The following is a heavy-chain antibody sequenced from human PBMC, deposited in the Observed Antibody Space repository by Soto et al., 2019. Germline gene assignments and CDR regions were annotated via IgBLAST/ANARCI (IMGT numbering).Heavy chain of an antibody. CDR1: GFTVSNNY. J-gene: IGHJ4*02. CDR2: IYSGGYT. Sequence: EVQLVESGGGLIQPGGSLRLSCAVSGFTVSNNYMSWVRQAPGKGLEGVSVIYSGGYTAYGDSVKGRFTISRDNSKNTLFLKMNSRGAGHPAVYSCANPPGGGGYWGQGTLVTVSS. CDR3: ANPPGGGGY. D-gene: IGHD3-10*01. V-gene: IGHV3-53*01.